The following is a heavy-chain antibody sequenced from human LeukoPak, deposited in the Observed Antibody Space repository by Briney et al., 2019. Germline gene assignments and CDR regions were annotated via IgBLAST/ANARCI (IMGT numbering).Heavy chain of an antibody. Sequence: GGSLRLSCAASGFTFSSYAMHWVRQAPGKGLEWVAVISYDGSNKYYADSVKGRFTISRDNSKNTLYLQMNSLRAEDTAVYYCARGSGSYPLDYWGQGTLVTVSS. CDR1: GFTFSSYA. J-gene: IGHJ4*02. D-gene: IGHD3-10*01. CDR2: ISYDGSNK. V-gene: IGHV3-30-3*01. CDR3: ARGSGSYPLDY.